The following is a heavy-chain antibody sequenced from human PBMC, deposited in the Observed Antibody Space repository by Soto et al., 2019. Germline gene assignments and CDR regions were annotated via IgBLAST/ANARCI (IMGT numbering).Heavy chain of an antibody. D-gene: IGHD6-6*01. CDR2: ISWDGGST. CDR1: GFTFDDYT. Sequence: GGSLGLSCAASGFTFDDYTMHWVRQAPGKGLEWVSLISWDGGSTYYADSVKGRFTISRDNSKNSLYLQMNSLRTEDTALYYCAKVGVQYSSRRVYYYGMDVWGQGTTVTVSS. J-gene: IGHJ6*02. CDR3: AKVGVQYSSRRVYYYGMDV. V-gene: IGHV3-43*01.